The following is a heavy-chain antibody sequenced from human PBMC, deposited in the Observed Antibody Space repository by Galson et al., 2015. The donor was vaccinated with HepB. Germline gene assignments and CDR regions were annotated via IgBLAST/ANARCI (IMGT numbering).Heavy chain of an antibody. V-gene: IGHV3-30*04. CDR3: ARGPFCNRIVCYGETRAYYYFALDV. CDR1: GFTFSAFP. J-gene: IGHJ6*02. D-gene: IGHD2/OR15-2a*01. CDR2: ISFDGRDK. Sequence: SLRLSCAVSGFTFSAFPMHWVRQSPGQGLEWVALISFDGRDKYYADSVKGRFTISRDNSKNTLYLQKNSLRTEDTAVYYCARGPFCNRIVCYGETRAYYYFALDVWGHGTTVIVSS.